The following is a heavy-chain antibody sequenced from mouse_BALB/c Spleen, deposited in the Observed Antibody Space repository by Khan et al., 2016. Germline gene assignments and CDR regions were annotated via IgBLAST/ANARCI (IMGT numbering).Heavy chain of an antibody. J-gene: IGHJ1*01. V-gene: IGHV9-2-1*01. D-gene: IGHD2-3*01. CDR2: INTETGEP. CDR3: ARFRWLLTYWYVDV. CDR1: GYTFTDYS. Sequence: QIQLVQSGPELKKPGETVKISCKASGYTFTDYSMHWVKQAPGKGLKWMGWINTETGEPTYADDFKGRFAFSLETSASTAYLQINNLKNEDTATYFCARFRWLLTYWYVDVWGAGTAVTVSS.